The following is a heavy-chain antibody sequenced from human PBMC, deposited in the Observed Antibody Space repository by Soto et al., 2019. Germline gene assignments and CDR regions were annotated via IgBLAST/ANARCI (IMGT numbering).Heavy chain of an antibody. Sequence: GGSLRLSCTAPGFSVTTTYMSWVHQAPGKGLEWVSLIYAGGSTSYADSVKGRFTVSRDNSNNTLFLQLNSLRVEDTAVYYCARGTWGISWPNFFDFWGQGVLVTVSS. D-gene: IGHD6-13*01. CDR1: GFSVTTTY. CDR2: IYAGGST. J-gene: IGHJ4*02. CDR3: ARGTWGISWPNFFDF. V-gene: IGHV3-53*01.